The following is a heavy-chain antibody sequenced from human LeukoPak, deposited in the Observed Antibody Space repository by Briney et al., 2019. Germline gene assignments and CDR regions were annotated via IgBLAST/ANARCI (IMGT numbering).Heavy chain of an antibody. D-gene: IGHD3-22*01. Sequence: GGSLRLSCAASGFTFSSYAMSWVRQAPGKGLEWVANIKQDGSEKYYVDSVKGRFTISRDNAKNSLYLQMNSLRAEDTAVYYCARALIGADAFDIWGQGTMVTVSS. J-gene: IGHJ3*02. CDR3: ARALIGADAFDI. CDR1: GFTFSSYA. V-gene: IGHV3-7*01. CDR2: IKQDGSEK.